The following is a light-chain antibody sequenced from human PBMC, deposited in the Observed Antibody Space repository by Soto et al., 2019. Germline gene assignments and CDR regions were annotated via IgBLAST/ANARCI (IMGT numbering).Light chain of an antibody. CDR3: HQYCSSPLS. CDR1: QSVRSNY. Sequence: EIVLTQSPGTLSLSPGETATLSCRASQSVRSNYLAWYQQKPGQAPRFLIYDASSRAPGIPDRFSGSGSGTDLTLTISRLEPEELAMYYCHQYCSSPLSFGGGTKVESK. CDR2: DAS. J-gene: IGKJ4*01. V-gene: IGKV3-20*01.